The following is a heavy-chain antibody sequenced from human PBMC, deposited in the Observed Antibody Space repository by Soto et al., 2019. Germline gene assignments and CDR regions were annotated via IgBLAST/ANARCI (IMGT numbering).Heavy chain of an antibody. CDR2: IYYSGST. CDR1: GGSISSGGYY. Sequence: QVQLQESGPGLVKPSQTLSLTCTVSGGSISSGGYYWSWIRQHQGKGLEWIGYIYYSGSTYYNPSLERRVTISVDTSKNQFSLKLSSVTAADTAVYYCAREEQQWLGYGMDVWGQGTTVTVSS. J-gene: IGHJ6*02. V-gene: IGHV4-31*03. CDR3: AREEQQWLGYGMDV. D-gene: IGHD6-19*01.